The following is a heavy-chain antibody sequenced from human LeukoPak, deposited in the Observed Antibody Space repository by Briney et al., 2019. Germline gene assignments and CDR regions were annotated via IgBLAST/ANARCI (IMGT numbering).Heavy chain of an antibody. CDR2: IYYTGTT. D-gene: IGHD3-10*01. V-gene: IGHV4-30-4*01. J-gene: IGHJ4*02. Sequence: SQTLSLTCTVSGGSVSSGDYFWSWIRQPPGKGLELIAYIYYTGTTYYNPSLKSRVTISVDTSKNQFSLKLSSVTAADTAVYYCARNAGEYYGSGSYYSFPYWGQGTLVTVSS. CDR1: GGSVSSGDYF. CDR3: ARNAGEYYGSGSYYSFPY.